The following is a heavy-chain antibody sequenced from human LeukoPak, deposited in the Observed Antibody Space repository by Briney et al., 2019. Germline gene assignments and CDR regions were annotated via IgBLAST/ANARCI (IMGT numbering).Heavy chain of an antibody. Sequence: SETLSLTCAVYGGSFSGYYWSWIRQPPGKGLEWIGEINHSGSTNYNPSLKSRVTISVDTSKNQFSLKLSSVTAADTAVYYCASGVEMATIMRDWGQGTLVTVSS. CDR2: INHSGST. CDR1: GGSFSGYY. D-gene: IGHD5-24*01. V-gene: IGHV4-34*01. CDR3: ASGVEMATIMRD. J-gene: IGHJ4*02.